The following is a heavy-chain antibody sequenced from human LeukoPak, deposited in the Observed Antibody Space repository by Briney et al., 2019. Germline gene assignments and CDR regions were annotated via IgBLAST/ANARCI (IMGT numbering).Heavy chain of an antibody. J-gene: IGHJ4*02. CDR1: GFTFSDHY. D-gene: IGHD3-22*01. CDR3: ARGLYDSSAYYFDC. V-gene: IGHV3-72*01. Sequence: PGGSLRLSCAASGFTFSDHYMDWVRQAPGKGLERVGRSRNKANTYTTEYAASVKGRFTISRDDSKNSLYLQMNSLKTEDTAMYYCARGLYDSSAYYFDCWGQGTLVTVSS. CDR2: SRNKANTYTT.